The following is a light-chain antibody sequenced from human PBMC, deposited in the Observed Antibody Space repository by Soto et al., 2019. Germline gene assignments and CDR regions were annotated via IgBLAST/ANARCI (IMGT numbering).Light chain of an antibody. CDR1: QSVSNNY. V-gene: IGKV3-20*01. CDR2: GAS. Sequence: EIVMTQSPATLSVSPGERATLTCRASQSVSNNYLAWYQQKPGQAPRLLIYGASNRATGIPDRFSGSGSGTDFTLTISRLEPEDFAVYFCQQYDDWLRLTFGGGTKVDIK. J-gene: IGKJ4*01. CDR3: QQYDDWLRLT.